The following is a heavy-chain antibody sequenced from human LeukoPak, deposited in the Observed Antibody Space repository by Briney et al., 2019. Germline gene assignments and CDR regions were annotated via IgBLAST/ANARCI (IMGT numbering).Heavy chain of an antibody. D-gene: IGHD3-3*01. CDR2: ISWNSGSI. J-gene: IGHJ4*02. V-gene: IGHV3-9*02. CDR3: ARGYYDFWSGYFDY. Sequence: GGSLRLPCAASGFTSDDYAMHWVRQAPGKGLEWVSGISWNSGSIGYADSVKGRFTISRDNAKNSLYLQMNSLRAEDTALYYCARGYYDFWSGYFDYWGQGTLVTVSS. CDR1: GFTSDDYA.